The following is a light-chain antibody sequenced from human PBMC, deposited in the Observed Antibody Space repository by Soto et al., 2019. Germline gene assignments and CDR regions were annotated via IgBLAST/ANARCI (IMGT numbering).Light chain of an antibody. J-gene: IGKJ1*01. CDR2: QAS. Sequence: DIQMTQSPSTLSASLGDRVTITCRASQSISKSLAWYQQKTGKAPKLLIYQASTLETGVPSRFRGSGSRTEFTLTISSLQPDDFAPYYCQHYASFSGTFGQGTKVDIK. V-gene: IGKV1-5*03. CDR1: QSISKS. CDR3: QHYASFSGT.